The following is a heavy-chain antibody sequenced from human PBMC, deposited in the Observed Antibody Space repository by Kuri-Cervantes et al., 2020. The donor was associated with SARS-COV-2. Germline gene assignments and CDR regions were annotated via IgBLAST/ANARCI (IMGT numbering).Heavy chain of an antibody. V-gene: IGHV4-34*01. CDR3: ARGGSMIVVRRYFDY. Sequence: SETLSLTCAVYGGSFSGYYWGWIRQPPGKGLEWIGEINHSGSTNYNPSLKSRVTISVDTSKNRFSLKLSSVTAADTAVYYCARGGSMIVVRRYFDYWGQGTLVTVSS. CDR2: INHSGST. J-gene: IGHJ4*02. D-gene: IGHD3-22*01. CDR1: GGSFSGYY.